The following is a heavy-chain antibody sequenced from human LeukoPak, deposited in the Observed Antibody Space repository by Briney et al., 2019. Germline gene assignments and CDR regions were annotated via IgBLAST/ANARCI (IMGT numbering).Heavy chain of an antibody. CDR1: GFIFSNYW. J-gene: IGHJ4*02. CDR2: MKQDGREK. Sequence: GGSLRLSCVASGFIFSNYWMSWVRQVPGKGLEWVANMKQDGREKYLVDSVKGRFTISRDNTQNSLSLQMSSLKAEDTAVYYCVREAAATLFDYWGQGTLVTVSS. CDR3: VREAAATLFDY. D-gene: IGHD1-26*01. V-gene: IGHV3-7*01.